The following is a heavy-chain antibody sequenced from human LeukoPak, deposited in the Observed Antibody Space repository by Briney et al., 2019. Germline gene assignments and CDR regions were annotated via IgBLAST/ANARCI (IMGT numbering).Heavy chain of an antibody. CDR1: GGSISSGSYY. CDR3: GDYGDYSSY. CDR2: IYSSGST. J-gene: IGHJ4*02. V-gene: IGHV4-61*02. D-gene: IGHD4-17*01. Sequence: SETLSLTCTVSGGSISSGSYYWRWIRQPAGKGLEWIGRIYSSGSTNYNPSLKSRVTISVDTSKNQFSPKLSSVTAADTAVYYCGDYGDYSSYWGQGTLVTVSS.